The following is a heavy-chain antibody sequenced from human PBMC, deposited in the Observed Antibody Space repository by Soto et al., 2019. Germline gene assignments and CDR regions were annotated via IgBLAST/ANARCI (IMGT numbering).Heavy chain of an antibody. D-gene: IGHD5-18*01. J-gene: IGHJ6*02. Sequence: PSETLSLTCTVSGGSISSGGYYWSWIRQHPGKGLEWIGYIYYSVSTYYNPSLKSRVTISVDTSKNQFSLKLSSVTAADTAVYYCARGRDTATYYYGLDVWGQGTTVTVSS. CDR3: ARGRDTATYYYGLDV. CDR2: IYYSVST. CDR1: GGSISSGGYY. V-gene: IGHV4-31*03.